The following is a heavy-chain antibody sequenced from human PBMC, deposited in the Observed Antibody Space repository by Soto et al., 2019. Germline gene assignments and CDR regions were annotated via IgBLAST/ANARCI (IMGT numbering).Heavy chain of an antibody. J-gene: IGHJ6*02. CDR2: ISFDGSNK. CDR1: GFTFSSYA. D-gene: IGHD4-4*01. CDR3: ARDWSNYVGSYYCMDV. V-gene: IGHV3-30-3*01. Sequence: QVQLVESGGGVVQPGRSLRLSCAASGFTFSSYAMHWVRQAPGKGLEWVAVISFDGSNKYYAGSVKGRFTISRDNSKNTLYLQMTSLRAEDTAVYYCARDWSNYVGSYYCMDVWGQGTTVTVSS.